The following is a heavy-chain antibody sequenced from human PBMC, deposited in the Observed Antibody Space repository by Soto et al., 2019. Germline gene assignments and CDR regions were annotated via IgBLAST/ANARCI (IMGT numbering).Heavy chain of an antibody. D-gene: IGHD6-19*01. CDR3: GKGQASIAVDWFDP. Sequence: EVQLLESGGGLVQPGGSLRLSCAASGFTFSTYTMTWVRQAPGKGLVWVSAISGSGVSTHYADSVKGRFTISRYNFKNTLYLQMNSLRAEDTAVYYCGKGQASIAVDWFDPWGQGTLVTVSS. CDR1: GFTFSTYT. V-gene: IGHV3-23*01. J-gene: IGHJ5*02. CDR2: ISGSGVST.